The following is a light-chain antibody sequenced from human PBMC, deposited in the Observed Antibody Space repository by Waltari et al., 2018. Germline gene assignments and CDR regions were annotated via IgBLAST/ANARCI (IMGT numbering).Light chain of an antibody. V-gene: IGLV1-40*01. Sequence: QSVLTQPPSVSGAPGQRVTIPCTGSSSNIGAGSDVQWYQQLPGTAPKLVIYGNSNRPSGVPDLFSGSKSGTSASLAITGLQAEDEADYYCQSYDSSLSGSLFGGGTKLTVL. CDR2: GNS. J-gene: IGLJ2*01. CDR3: QSYDSSLSGSL. CDR1: SSNIGAGSD.